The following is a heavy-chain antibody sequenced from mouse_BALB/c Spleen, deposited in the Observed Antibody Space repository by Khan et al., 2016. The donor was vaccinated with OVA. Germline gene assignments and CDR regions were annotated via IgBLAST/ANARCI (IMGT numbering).Heavy chain of an antibody. V-gene: IGHV14-3*02. J-gene: IGHJ1*01. CDR1: GFNIKDTY. Sequence: VQLKESGAELVKPGASVKLSCTASGFNIKDTYLHWVKQRPEQGLEWIGRIAPANGNTQYDPKFQGKATITSDTSSDTSSLQLNSLTSEDTAVYYCARPSYDPRDFEVWGAGTTVTVSS. CDR2: IAPANGNT. D-gene: IGHD2-3*01. CDR3: ARPSYDPRDFEV.